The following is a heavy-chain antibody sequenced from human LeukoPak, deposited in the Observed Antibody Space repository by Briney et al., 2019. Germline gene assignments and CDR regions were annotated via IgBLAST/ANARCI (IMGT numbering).Heavy chain of an antibody. CDR1: GFTFSSYA. D-gene: IGHD5-24*01. J-gene: IGHJ3*02. Sequence: PGGSLRLSCAASGFTFSSYAMHWVRQAPGKGLGWVAVISYDGSNKYYADSVKGRFTISRDNSKNTLYLQMNSLRAEDTAVYYCARATVEMATISAFDIWGQGTMVTVSS. CDR2: ISYDGSNK. V-gene: IGHV3-30*04. CDR3: ARATVEMATISAFDI.